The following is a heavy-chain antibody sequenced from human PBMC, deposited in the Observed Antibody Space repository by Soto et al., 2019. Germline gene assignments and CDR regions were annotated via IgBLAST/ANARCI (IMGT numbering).Heavy chain of an antibody. Sequence: GGSLRLSCAASGFTFSSYAMSWVRQAPGKGLEWVSAISGSGGSTYYADSVKGRFTISRDNSKNTLYLQMNSLRAEDTAVYYCAKSGLRGDYQAYYYYYMDVWGKGTTVTVSS. CDR1: GFTFSSYA. CDR2: ISGSGGST. D-gene: IGHD4-17*01. J-gene: IGHJ6*03. CDR3: AKSGLRGDYQAYYYYYMDV. V-gene: IGHV3-23*01.